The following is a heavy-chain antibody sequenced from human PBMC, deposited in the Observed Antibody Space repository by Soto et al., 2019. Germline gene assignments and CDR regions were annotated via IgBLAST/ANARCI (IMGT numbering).Heavy chain of an antibody. V-gene: IGHV3-43*01. CDR1: GFTFDDYT. Sequence: GGSLSLSCAASGFTFDDYTMHWVRQAPGKGLEWVSLISWDGGSTYYADSVKGRFTISRDNSKNSLYLQMNSLRTEDTALYYCAKDLLDGYYYYGMDVWGQGTTVTVSS. CDR3: AKDLLDGYYYYGMDV. CDR2: ISWDGGST. J-gene: IGHJ6*02. D-gene: IGHD1-26*01.